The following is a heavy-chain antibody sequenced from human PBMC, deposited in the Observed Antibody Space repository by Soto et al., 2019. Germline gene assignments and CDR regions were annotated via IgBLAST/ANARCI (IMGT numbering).Heavy chain of an antibody. CDR1: VFTSSG. J-gene: IGHJ3*01. CDR3: AREGILGLFDAYDL. D-gene: IGHD3-3*01. V-gene: IGHV1-18*04. Sequence: GASVKVSCKASVFTSSGISWARQAPGQRLEWMGWISTHNGNTIYAQKFQGRVIMTMDTSTTTVYMELRSLRPDDTAVYLCAREGILGLFDAYDLWGQGTMVTVS. CDR2: ISTHNGNT.